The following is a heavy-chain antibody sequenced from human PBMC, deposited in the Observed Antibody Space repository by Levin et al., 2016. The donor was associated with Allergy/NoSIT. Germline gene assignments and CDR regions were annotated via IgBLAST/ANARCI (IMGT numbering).Heavy chain of an antibody. V-gene: IGHV3-66*04. CDR3: ARHSVRGSIPAAGYVDY. D-gene: IGHD6-13*01. CDR1: ELTSGMNA. CDR2: IYSGGST. Sequence: GGSLRLSCVASELTSGMNAMAWVRQAPGKGLESVSVIYSGGSTYYTDSVKGRFTISRDNSKNTLYLQMNSLRAEDTALYYCARHSVRGSIPAAGYVDYWGQGAMVTVPS. J-gene: IGHJ4*02.